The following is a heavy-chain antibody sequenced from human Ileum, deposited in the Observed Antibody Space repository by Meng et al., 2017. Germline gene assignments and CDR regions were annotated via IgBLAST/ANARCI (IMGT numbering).Heavy chain of an antibody. CDR2: IYHSGLV. D-gene: IGHD4-23*01. CDR3: AANSGKKMHS. CDR1: GDSISHTNG. Sequence: HESGPGLVKPSGTRALPCAVYGDSISHTNGWNWVRQPPGEGLEWIGEIYHSGLVNYNLSLKSRVTLSIDRSKNQFSLKLISVTAADTGVYYCAANSGKKMHSWGQGTLVTVSS. J-gene: IGHJ4*02. V-gene: IGHV4-4*02.